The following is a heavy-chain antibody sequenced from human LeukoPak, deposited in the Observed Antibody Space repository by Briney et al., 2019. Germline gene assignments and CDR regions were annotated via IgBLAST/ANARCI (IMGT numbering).Heavy chain of an antibody. CDR1: GGSISSGDYY. CDR2: IYYSGST. D-gene: IGHD6-13*01. Sequence: PSQTLSLTCTVSGGSISSGDYYWSWIRQPPGKGLEWIGYIYYSGSTYYNPSLKNRVSISIDPSKNQFSLDLDSVTAADTAVYYCARGGSSWPIPPHWFDYWGPGVLVTVSS. V-gene: IGHV4-30-4*08. CDR3: ARGGSSWPIPPHWFDY. J-gene: IGHJ4*02.